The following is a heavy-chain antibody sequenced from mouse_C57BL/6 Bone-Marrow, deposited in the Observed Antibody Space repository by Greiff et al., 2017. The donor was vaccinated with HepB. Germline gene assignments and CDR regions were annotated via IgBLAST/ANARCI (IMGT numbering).Heavy chain of an antibody. Sequence: EVMLVESEGGLVQPGSSMKLSCTASGFSFSDYYIAWVRQVPEKGLEWVANINYDGSSTYYLDSLKSRFIISRDNAKNILYLQMSSLKSEDTATYYCARDLDYFDYWGQGTTLTVSS. CDR3: ARDLDYFDY. CDR1: GFSFSDYY. J-gene: IGHJ2*01. CDR2: INYDGSST. V-gene: IGHV5-16*01.